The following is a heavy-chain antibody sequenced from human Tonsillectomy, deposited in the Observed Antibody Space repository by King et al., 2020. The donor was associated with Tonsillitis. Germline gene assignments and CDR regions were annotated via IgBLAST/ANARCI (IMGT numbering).Heavy chain of an antibody. V-gene: IGHV4-59*01. D-gene: IGHD3-16*02. Sequence: VQLQESGPGLVKPSETLSLTCTVSGGSISSSYWSWIRQPPGKGLEWIGYIYYSGSTNYNPSLKSRVTISVDTSKNQFSLKLSSVTAAETAVYYCARGWGSYDYVWGSYRSNAFDIWGQGTMVTVSS. CDR3: ARGWGSYDYVWGSYRSNAFDI. J-gene: IGHJ3*02. CDR1: GGSISSSY. CDR2: IYYSGST.